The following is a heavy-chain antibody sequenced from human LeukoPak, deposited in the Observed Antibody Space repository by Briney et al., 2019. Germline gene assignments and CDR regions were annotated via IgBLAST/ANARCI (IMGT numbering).Heavy chain of an antibody. V-gene: IGHV1-2*06. CDR3: ARDDYSNYIMDV. CDR1: GYTFTGYH. J-gene: IGHJ6*02. Sequence: ASVKVSCKASGYTFTGYHMHWVRQAPGQGLEWMGRINPNSGDTNYAQKFQGRVTMTRDTSISTAYMELSRLRSDDTAVYYCARDDYSNYIMDVWGQGTTVTVSS. D-gene: IGHD4-11*01. CDR2: INPNSGDT.